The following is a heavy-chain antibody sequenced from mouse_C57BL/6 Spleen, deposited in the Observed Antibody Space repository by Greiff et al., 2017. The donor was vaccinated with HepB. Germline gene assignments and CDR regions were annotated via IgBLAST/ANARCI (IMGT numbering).Heavy chain of an antibody. CDR2: IYPRSGNT. Sequence: QVQLQQSGAELARPGASVKLSCKASGYTFTSYGISWVKQRTGQGLEWIGEIYPRSGNTYYNEKFKGKATLTADKSSSTAYMELRSLTSEDSAVYFCARRNGSWCAYWGQGTLVTVSA. CDR3: ARRNGSWCAY. V-gene: IGHV1-81*01. CDR1: GYTFTSYG. J-gene: IGHJ3*01.